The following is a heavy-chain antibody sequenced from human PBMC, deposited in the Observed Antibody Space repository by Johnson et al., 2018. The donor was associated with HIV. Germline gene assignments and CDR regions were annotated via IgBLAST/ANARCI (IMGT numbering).Heavy chain of an antibody. D-gene: IGHD3-16*01. CDR2: ISSNGGST. Sequence: EVQLVESGGGVVQPGRSLRLSCAASRFTFSSYGMHWVRQAPGKGLEYVSSISSNGGSTYYANSVKGRFTISRDNSKNTLYLQMNSLRAEDTAVYYCARRGRRADDAFDIWGQGTMVTVSS. J-gene: IGHJ3*02. CDR3: ARRGRRADDAFDI. V-gene: IGHV3-64*01. CDR1: RFTFSSYG.